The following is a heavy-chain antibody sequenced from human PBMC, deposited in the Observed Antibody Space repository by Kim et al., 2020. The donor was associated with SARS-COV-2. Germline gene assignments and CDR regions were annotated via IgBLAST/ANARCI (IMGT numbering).Heavy chain of an antibody. Sequence: GGSLRLSCAASGFTFSSYAMHWVRQAPGKGLEWVAVISYDGSNKYYADSVKGRFTISRDNSKNTLYLQMNSLRAEDTAVYYCARDPGDLYGMYFGGQGTT. CDR3: ARDPGDLYGMYF. CDR2: ISYDGSNK. CDR1: GFTFSSYA. J-gene: IGHJ6*02. D-gene: IGHD1-26*01. V-gene: IGHV3-30-3*01.